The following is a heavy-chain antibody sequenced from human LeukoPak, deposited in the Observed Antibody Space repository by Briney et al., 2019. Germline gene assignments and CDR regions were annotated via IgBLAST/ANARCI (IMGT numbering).Heavy chain of an antibody. D-gene: IGHD3-10*01. CDR2: IYHSGST. CDR3: ARVVRGVIPYYFDY. V-gene: IGHV4-4*02. CDR1: GGSISSSNW. J-gene: IGHJ4*02. Sequence: SETLSLTCAVSGGSISSSNWWSWVRQPPGKGLEWIGEIYHSGSTNYNPSLKSRVTISVDKSKNQFSLKLSSVTAADTAVYYCARVVRGVIPYYFDYWGQGTLVTVSS.